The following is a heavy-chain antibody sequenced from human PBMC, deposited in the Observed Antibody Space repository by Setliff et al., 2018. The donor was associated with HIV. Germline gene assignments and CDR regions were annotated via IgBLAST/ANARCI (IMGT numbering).Heavy chain of an antibody. CDR1: NGSFSGYY. V-gene: IGHV4-34*01. CDR3: AKGDSSSGYYWARFDY. J-gene: IGHJ4*02. D-gene: IGHD3-22*01. CDR2: INHSGST. Sequence: TLSLTCAVYNGSFSGYYWSWIRQPPGKGLEWIGEINHSGSTHYNPSLKSRFTISVDTSKNQFSLKVNSVTAADTAVYYCAKGDSSSGYYWARFDYWGQGTLVTVSS.